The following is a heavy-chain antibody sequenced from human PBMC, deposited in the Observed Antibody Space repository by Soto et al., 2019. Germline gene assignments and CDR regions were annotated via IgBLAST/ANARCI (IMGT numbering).Heavy chain of an antibody. V-gene: IGHV3-74*01. CDR3: ARDTPYNWFDP. CDR1: GLTFSGYW. CDR2: IDTDGSVT. Sequence: GGSLRLSCAASGLTFSGYWMHWVRQAPGKGLVWVSRIDTDGSVTNYADSVEGRFTISRDDAKNTLYLQMNSLRAEDTAVYYCARDTPYNWFDPWGQGILVTVSS. J-gene: IGHJ5*02.